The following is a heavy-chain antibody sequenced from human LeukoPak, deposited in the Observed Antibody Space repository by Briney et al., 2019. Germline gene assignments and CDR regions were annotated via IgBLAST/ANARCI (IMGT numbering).Heavy chain of an antibody. CDR1: GFSVSSNY. CDR2: IYSGGRT. CDR3: ASDFGDSSGY. J-gene: IGHJ4*02. Sequence: GGSLRLSCVASGFSVSSNYLSWVRQAPGKGLDWVSVIYSGGRTYYADSVKGRFTISRDNSKNTLYLQMDSLRTEDTAVYYCASDFGDSSGYWGQGTLVTVSS. V-gene: IGHV3-53*01. D-gene: IGHD3-22*01.